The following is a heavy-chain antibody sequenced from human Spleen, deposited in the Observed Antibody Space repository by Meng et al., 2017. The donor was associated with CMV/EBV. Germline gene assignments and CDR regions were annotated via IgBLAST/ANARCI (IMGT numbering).Heavy chain of an antibody. CDR3: AKDRLQWLVGYYYGMDV. Sequence: GGSLRLSCAASGFTFSSYAMSWVRQAPGTGLEWVSAISGSGDSTYYADSVKGRFTISRDNSRNTLYLQMNSLRAEDTAVYYCAKDRLQWLVGYYYGMDVWGQGTTVTVSS. CDR1: GFTFSSYA. D-gene: IGHD3-3*01. CDR2: ISGSGDST. V-gene: IGHV3-23*01. J-gene: IGHJ6*02.